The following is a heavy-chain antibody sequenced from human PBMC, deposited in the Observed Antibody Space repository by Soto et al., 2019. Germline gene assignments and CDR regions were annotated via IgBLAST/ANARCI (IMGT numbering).Heavy chain of an antibody. CDR3: ALVRFLPYYFDY. Sequence: GSLRLSCAASGFTFSSYAMSWVRQAPGKGLEWVSSISGGGGSTYYADSVKGRFTISRDNSKDTLYLQMTSLSAEDTAVYYCALVRFLPYYFDYWGQGTLVTVSS. J-gene: IGHJ4*02. CDR2: ISGGGGST. D-gene: IGHD3-3*01. CDR1: GFTFSSYA. V-gene: IGHV3-23*01.